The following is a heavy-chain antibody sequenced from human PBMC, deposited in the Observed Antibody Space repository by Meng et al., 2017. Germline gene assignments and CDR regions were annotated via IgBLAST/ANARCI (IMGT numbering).Heavy chain of an antibody. CDR1: GGSFSGYY. J-gene: IGHJ4*02. Sequence: PQQWGGVPLQHSETLSPPGVVYGGSFSGYYWSWIRQPPGKGLEWIGEINHSGSTNYNPSLKSRVTISVDTSKNQFSLKLSSVTAADTAVYYCARGSMFGATVTKIDYWGQGTLVTVSS. D-gene: IGHD4-17*01. CDR2: INHSGST. CDR3: ARGSMFGATVTKIDY. V-gene: IGHV4-34*01.